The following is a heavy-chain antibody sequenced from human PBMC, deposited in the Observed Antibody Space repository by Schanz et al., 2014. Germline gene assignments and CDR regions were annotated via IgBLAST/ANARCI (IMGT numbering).Heavy chain of an antibody. CDR2: SNPKIGGT. Sequence: VQLVQSGAEVKKPGASVKISCKASGYTFTDYYMNWVRQAPVQGLEWMGWSNPKIGGTDYAQKFQGKVRLPSDTFVGSKCMVLSRLRPDDRAMSWYSRAGGRPTFTNRYYGMGVWGRGTTVAVSS. J-gene: IGHJ6*02. V-gene: IGHV1-2*02. CDR3: SRAGGRPTFTNRYYGMGV. D-gene: IGHD4-17*01. CDR1: GYTFTDYY.